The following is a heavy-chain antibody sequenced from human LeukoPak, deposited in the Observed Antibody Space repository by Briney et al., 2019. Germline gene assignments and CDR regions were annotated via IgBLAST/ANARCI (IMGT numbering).Heavy chain of an antibody. CDR3: ARTSGYSSGYDY. CDR2: IIPIFGTA. V-gene: IGHV1-69*13. D-gene: IGHD6-19*01. Sequence: ASVKVSCKASGGTLSSYAISWVRQAPGQGLEWMGGIIPIFGTANYAQKFQGRVTITADESTSTAYMELSSLRSEDTAVYYCARTSGYSSGYDYWGQGTLVTVSS. J-gene: IGHJ4*02. CDR1: GGTLSSYA.